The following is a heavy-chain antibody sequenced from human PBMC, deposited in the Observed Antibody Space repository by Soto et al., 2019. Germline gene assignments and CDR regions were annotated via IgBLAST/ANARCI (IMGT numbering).Heavy chain of an antibody. D-gene: IGHD1-7*01. J-gene: IGHJ4*02. Sequence: SETLSLTCTVSGGSFSSGSYYWSWIRQPPGKGLEWIGYIYYSGSTNYNPSLKSRVTISVDTSKNQFSLKLNSVTAADAAVYYCARTGWNYPLDYWGQGTLVTVSS. CDR2: IYYSGST. CDR3: ARTGWNYPLDY. V-gene: IGHV4-61*01. CDR1: GGSFSSGSYY.